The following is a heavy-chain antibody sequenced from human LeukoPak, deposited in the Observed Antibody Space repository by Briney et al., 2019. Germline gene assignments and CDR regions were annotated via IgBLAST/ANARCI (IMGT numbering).Heavy chain of an antibody. J-gene: IGHJ6*02. CDR2: IYSGGST. CDR3: ARDVRIAVAGQYYYYGMDV. CDR1: GFTVSSNY. D-gene: IGHD6-19*01. Sequence: GGSLRLSCAASGFTVSSNYMSWVRQAPGKGLEWVSVIYSGGSTYYADSVKGRFTISRHNSKNTLYLQMNSLRAEDTAVHYCARDVRIAVAGQYYYYGMDVWGQGTTVTVSS. V-gene: IGHV3-53*04.